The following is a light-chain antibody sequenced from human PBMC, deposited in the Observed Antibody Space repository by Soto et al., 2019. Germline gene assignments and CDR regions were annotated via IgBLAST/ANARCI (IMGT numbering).Light chain of an antibody. CDR3: QQYNDWPLT. CDR1: QSVNIY. Sequence: EIVLTQYTATLSFSPGERSTLSCRASQSVNIYLAWYQQKPGQAPRLLINNAFNRATGIPARFSGSGSGTDFTLTISSLEPEDFAVYFCQQYNDWPLTFGGGTKVDIK. CDR2: NAF. V-gene: IGKV3-11*01. J-gene: IGKJ4*01.